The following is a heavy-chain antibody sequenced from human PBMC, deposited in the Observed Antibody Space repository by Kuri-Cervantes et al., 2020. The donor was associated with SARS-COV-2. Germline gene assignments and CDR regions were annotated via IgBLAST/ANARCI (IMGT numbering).Heavy chain of an antibody. D-gene: IGHD3-22*01. CDR1: GFTFSSYS. V-gene: IGHV3-21*01. CDR3: ATVSDYYDSSGYFLAFDY. J-gene: IGHJ4*02. CDR2: ISSSSSYI. Sequence: GESLKISCAASGFTFSSYSMNWVRQAPGEGLEWVSSISSSSSYIYYADSVKGRFTISRDNAKNSLYLQMNSLRAEDTAVYYCATVSDYYDSSGYFLAFDYWGQGTLVTVSS.